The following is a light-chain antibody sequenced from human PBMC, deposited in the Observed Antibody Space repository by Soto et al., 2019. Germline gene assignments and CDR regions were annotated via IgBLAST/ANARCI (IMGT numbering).Light chain of an antibody. Sequence: DIQMTQSPSSLSASVGDRVSITCRAGQSMNRFLNWYQQKPGKAPKLLIYGASSLQSGVPSRFSGSGSGSDLTLTISRLQPEDFATYYCQQSYSSPQTFGQGTKVEIK. CDR1: QSMNRF. J-gene: IGKJ1*01. CDR3: QQSYSSPQT. CDR2: GAS. V-gene: IGKV1-39*01.